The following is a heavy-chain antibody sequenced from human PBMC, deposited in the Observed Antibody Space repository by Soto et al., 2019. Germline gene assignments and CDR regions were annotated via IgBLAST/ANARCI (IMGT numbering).Heavy chain of an antibody. CDR2: MNPNSGNT. J-gene: IGHJ6*02. Sequence: GASVKVSCKASGYTFTSYDINWVRQATGQGLERMGWMNPNSGNTGYAQKIQGRDTMTRNTSISTAYMELSSLRTEDTAVYYCARFEAAYYYYYGMDVWGQGTTVTVSS. CDR3: ARFEAAYYYYYGMDV. CDR1: GYTFTSYD. V-gene: IGHV1-8*01. D-gene: IGHD2-15*01.